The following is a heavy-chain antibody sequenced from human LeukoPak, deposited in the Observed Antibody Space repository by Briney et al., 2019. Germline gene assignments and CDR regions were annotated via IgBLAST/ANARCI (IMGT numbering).Heavy chain of an antibody. J-gene: IGHJ4*02. Sequence: SETLPLTCTVSGASISRYYWSWIRQPPGKGLEWIGYIHYSGGTNYNASLKSRVAMSLDTSKNQFSLRLRSVTAADTALYFCAGGGYCSSSSCFAPLFDWWGQGTLVTVSS. CDR3: AGGGYCSSSSCFAPLFDW. V-gene: IGHV4-59*01. CDR1: GASISRYY. CDR2: IHYSGGT. D-gene: IGHD2-2*01.